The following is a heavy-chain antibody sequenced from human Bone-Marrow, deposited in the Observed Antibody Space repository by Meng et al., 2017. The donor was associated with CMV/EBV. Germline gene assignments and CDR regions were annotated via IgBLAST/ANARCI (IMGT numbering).Heavy chain of an antibody. V-gene: IGHV5-51*01. Sequence: GGSLRLSCKYSGYSFANCWVGWVRQLPGKGLEWMGIINPGDSDTQYSRSFQGQVTISADMSLNTAYLQWASLKASDTAVYYCTVRWRFGNMRYFDYWGQGALVTVSS. CDR1: GYSFANCW. CDR2: INPGDSDT. D-gene: IGHD3-3*01. CDR3: TVRWRFGNMRYFDY. J-gene: IGHJ4*02.